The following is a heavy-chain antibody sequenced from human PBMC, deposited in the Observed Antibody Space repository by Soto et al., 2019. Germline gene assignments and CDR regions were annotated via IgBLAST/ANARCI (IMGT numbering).Heavy chain of an antibody. V-gene: IGHV1-2*02. CDR2: INPNSGGT. CDR3: ARSEWWLHGDYYYGMDV. CDR1: GYTFTGYY. Sequence: QVQLVQSGAEVKKHGASVKVSCKASGYTFTGYYMHWVRQAPGQGLVWMGWINPNSGGTNYAQQFQGRVTMTRDTTMSTAFMELSRRRSYDTAVYYGARSEWWLHGDYYYGMDVWCKGTTVTVSA. J-gene: IGHJ6*04. D-gene: IGHD2-15*01.